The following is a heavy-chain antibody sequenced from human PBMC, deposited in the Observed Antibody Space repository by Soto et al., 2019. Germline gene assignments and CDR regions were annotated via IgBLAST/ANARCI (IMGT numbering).Heavy chain of an antibody. Sequence: SETLSLTCVVSSYVIESGHYWGWVRQPPGKGLEWVGSIYDSGTTYYNPSLRSRVTISADTSRNQFSLSLTSVTAADTAVYYCARSPQYYTPGSSPFDYWGPGTMVTVSS. D-gene: IGHD3-3*01. J-gene: IGHJ4*03. CDR1: SYVIESGHY. V-gene: IGHV4-38-2*01. CDR3: ARSPQYYTPGSSPFDY. CDR2: IYDSGTT.